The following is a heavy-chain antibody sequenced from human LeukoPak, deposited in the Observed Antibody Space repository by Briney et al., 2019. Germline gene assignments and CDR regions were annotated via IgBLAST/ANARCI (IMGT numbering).Heavy chain of an antibody. V-gene: IGHV3-21*01. CDR3: AGGPELQLWLYDY. Sequence: GGSLRLSCAASGFTFSSYSMNWVRQAPGKGLEWVSSISSSSSYIYYADSVKGRFTISRDNAKNSLYLQMNSLRAEDTAVYYCAGGPELQLWLYDYWGQGTLVAVSS. CDR2: ISSSSSYI. CDR1: GFTFSSYS. J-gene: IGHJ4*02. D-gene: IGHD5-18*01.